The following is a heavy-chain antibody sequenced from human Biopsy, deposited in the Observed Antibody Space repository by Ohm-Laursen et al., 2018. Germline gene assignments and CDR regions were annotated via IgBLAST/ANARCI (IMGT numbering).Heavy chain of an antibody. CDR2: IFYRGST. J-gene: IGHJ6*02. CDR3: ARMDCSGGSCHYYSYGMDV. D-gene: IGHD2-15*01. Sequence: GTLSLTCTVSGGSISNNNYYWGWIRQPPGKGLEWIGSIFYRGSTHYKPSLKSRVNISVDTSKNQFSLKLNSVTAADTAVYYCARMDCSGGSCHYYSYGMDVWGQGTTVTVSS. V-gene: IGHV4-39*01. CDR1: GGSISNNNYY.